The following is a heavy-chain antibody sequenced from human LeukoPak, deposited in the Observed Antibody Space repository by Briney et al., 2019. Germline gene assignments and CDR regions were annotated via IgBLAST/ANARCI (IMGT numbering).Heavy chain of an antibody. CDR2: IYSSGST. J-gene: IGHJ5*02. CDR1: GXSINTYY. Sequence: PSETLSLTCTVSGXSINTYYWSWIRQPAGKGLEWIGRIYSSGSTNYNPSLRSRVTMSVDTYKNQFSLKLNSVTAADTAVYYRARDKSSSPYNWFDPWGQGTLVTVSS. V-gene: IGHV4-4*07. D-gene: IGHD6-13*01. CDR3: ARDKSSSPYNWFDP.